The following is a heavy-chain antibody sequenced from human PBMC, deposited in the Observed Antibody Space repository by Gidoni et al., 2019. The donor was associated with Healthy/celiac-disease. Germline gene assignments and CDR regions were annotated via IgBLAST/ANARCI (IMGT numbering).Heavy chain of an antibody. CDR2: IYYSRST. D-gene: IGHD2-2*01. Sequence: HVQLPESGPGLVKPSETLPLTCNVSGGSIRSYYWGWIRQPPGRGLEWSGDIYYSRSTNYNPSLKSRVTISVDTSKNQFSLKLSCVTAADTTVYYCARVICSSTICRSAGAFDIWGQGTMVTVSS. CDR1: GGSIRSYY. CDR3: ARVICSSTICRSAGAFDI. V-gene: IGHV4-59*01. J-gene: IGHJ3*02.